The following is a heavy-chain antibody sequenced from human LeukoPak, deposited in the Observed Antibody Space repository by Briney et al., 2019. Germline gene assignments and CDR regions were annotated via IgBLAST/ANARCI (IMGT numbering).Heavy chain of an antibody. CDR1: GFTFSSHA. Sequence: GVSLRLSCAASGFTFSSHAMHWVRQAPGKGLEYVSAISSNGGSTYYANSVKGRFTISRDNSKNTLYLQMGSLRGEGMALYYCARAHYYDSSGYSYYGLDVWGQGTTVTVSS. D-gene: IGHD3-22*01. CDR3: ARAHYYDSSGYSYYGLDV. V-gene: IGHV3-64*01. CDR2: ISSNGGST. J-gene: IGHJ6*02.